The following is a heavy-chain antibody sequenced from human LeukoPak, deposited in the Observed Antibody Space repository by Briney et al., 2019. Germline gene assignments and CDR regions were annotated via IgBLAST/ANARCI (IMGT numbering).Heavy chain of an antibody. CDR2: IKSKNDGGTT. D-gene: IGHD3-3*01. V-gene: IGHV3-15*01. CDR3: TPSYDFWSGYYWNV. J-gene: IGHJ6*04. Sequence: PGGSLRLSCAASGFIFSNAWMSWVRQAPGKGLEWVGRIKSKNDGGTTDYAAPVKGRFTISRDDSKNTVYLQMNSLKNEDTAVYYCTPSYDFWSGYYWNVWGKGTTVTVSS. CDR1: GFIFSNAW.